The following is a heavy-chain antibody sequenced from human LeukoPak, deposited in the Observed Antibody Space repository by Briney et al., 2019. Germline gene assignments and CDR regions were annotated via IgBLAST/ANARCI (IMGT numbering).Heavy chain of an antibody. J-gene: IGHJ4*02. D-gene: IGHD6-19*01. CDR3: AVSGWTTGFDY. Sequence: ASVKVSCKASGYTFTSYGISWVRQAPGQGLEWMGWMNPNSGNTGYAQKFQGRVTMTRNTSISTAYMELSSLRSEDTAVYYCAVSGWTTGFDYWGQGTLVTVSS. V-gene: IGHV1-8*02. CDR2: MNPNSGNT. CDR1: GYTFTSYG.